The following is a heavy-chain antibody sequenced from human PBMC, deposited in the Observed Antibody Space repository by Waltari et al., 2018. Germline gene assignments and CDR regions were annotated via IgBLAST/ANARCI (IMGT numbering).Heavy chain of an antibody. D-gene: IGHD3-10*01. CDR1: GFTFSSYE. J-gene: IGHJ3*02. CDR3: ARAMDHAFDI. V-gene: IGHV3-48*03. CDR2: ISSSGSTI. Sequence: EVQLVESGGGLVQPGGSLRLSCAASGFTFSSYEMTWVRQAPGKGLEWVSYISSSGSTIYYADSVKGRFTIARDNAKNSLYLQMNSLRAEDTAVYYCARAMDHAFDIWGQGTMVTVSS.